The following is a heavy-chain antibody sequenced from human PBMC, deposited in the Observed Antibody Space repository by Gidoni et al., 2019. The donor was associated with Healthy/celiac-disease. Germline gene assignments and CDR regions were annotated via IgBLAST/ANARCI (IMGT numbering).Heavy chain of an antibody. J-gene: IGHJ6*03. D-gene: IGHD5-18*01. CDR3: ARGRGYSYGHYYYYYMDV. Sequence: QVQLQQWGAGLLKPSETLSLTCAVYGGSFSGYYWSWIRPPPGKGLEWIGEINHSGSTNYNPALKSRVTISVDTSKNQFSLKLSSVTAADTAVYYCARGRGYSYGHYYYYYMDVWGKGTTVTVSS. CDR1: GGSFSGYY. CDR2: INHSGST. V-gene: IGHV4-34*01.